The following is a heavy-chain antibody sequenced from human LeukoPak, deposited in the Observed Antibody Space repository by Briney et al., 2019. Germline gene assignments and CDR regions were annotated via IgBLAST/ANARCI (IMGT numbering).Heavy chain of an antibody. V-gene: IGHV2-5*02. J-gene: IGHJ3*02. CDR2: IYWDDDE. Sequence: KESGPTLVKPTQTLTLTCTFSGFSLSTSGVGVGWIRQPPGEALEWLALIYWDDDERYSPSLIRRLPITRDNSENQVVLTITKIDPVYTATYYGAHIGWNYAFDIGGQGTMVTVSS. D-gene: IGHD1-1*01. CDR1: GFSLSTSGVG. CDR3: AHIGWNYAFDI.